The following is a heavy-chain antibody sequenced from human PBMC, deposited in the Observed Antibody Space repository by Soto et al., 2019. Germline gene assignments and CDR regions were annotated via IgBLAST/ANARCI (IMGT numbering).Heavy chain of an antibody. V-gene: IGHV3-23*01. D-gene: IGHD3-22*01. Sequence: GGSLRLSCAASGFTFSSYAMSWVRQAPGKGLEWVSAISGSGGSTYYADSVKGRFTISRDNSKNTLYLQMNSLRAEDTAVYYCAKAPKIRGPRIVVVIIRDVYYFDYWGQGTLVTVSS. J-gene: IGHJ4*02. CDR1: GFTFSSYA. CDR3: AKAPKIRGPRIVVVIIRDVYYFDY. CDR2: ISGSGGST.